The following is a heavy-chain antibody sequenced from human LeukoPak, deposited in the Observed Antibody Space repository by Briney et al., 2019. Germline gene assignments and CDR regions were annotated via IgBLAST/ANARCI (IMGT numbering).Heavy chain of an antibody. CDR2: ISYDGSNK. Sequence: PGRSLRLSCAASGFTFSSYAMHWVRQAPGKGLEWVAVISYDGSNKYYADSVKGRFTISRDNSKNTLYLQMNSLRAEDTAVYYCARDSGSYGAFDIWGQGTMVTVSS. CDR1: GFTFSSYA. CDR3: ARDSGSYGAFDI. J-gene: IGHJ3*02. V-gene: IGHV3-30-3*01. D-gene: IGHD1-26*01.